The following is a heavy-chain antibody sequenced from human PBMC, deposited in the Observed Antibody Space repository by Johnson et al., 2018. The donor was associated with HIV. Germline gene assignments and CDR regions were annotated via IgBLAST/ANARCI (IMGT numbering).Heavy chain of an antibody. CDR3: AKVLGEMATFDAFDI. CDR2: ISYDGSNK. V-gene: IGHV3-30*04. Sequence: QMLLVESGGGVVQPGRSLRLSCVVSGFNFSSYDIDWVRQAPGKGLEWLAAISYDGSNKFYADSVQGRFTISRDNSKNTLYLQMNSLRAEDTAVYYCAKVLGEMATFDAFDIWGQGTMVTVSS. CDR1: GFNFSSYD. D-gene: IGHD5-24*01. J-gene: IGHJ3*02.